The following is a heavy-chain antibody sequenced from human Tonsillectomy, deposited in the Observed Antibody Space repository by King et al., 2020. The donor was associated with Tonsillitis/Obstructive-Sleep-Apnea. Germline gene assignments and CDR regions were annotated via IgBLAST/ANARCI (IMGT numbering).Heavy chain of an antibody. D-gene: IGHD3-3*01. CDR1: GGSISSSSYY. CDR2: IYYSGST. Sequence: QLQESGPGLVKPSETLSLTCTVSGGSISSSSYYWGWIRQPPGKGLEWIGSIYYSGSTYYNPSLKSRVTISVDTSKNQFSLKLSPGTAADTAVYYCASMYYDFWSGLDGLRGFDAYYFDYWGQGTLVTVSS. V-gene: IGHV4-39*01. J-gene: IGHJ4*02. CDR3: ASMYYDFWSGLDGLRGFDAYYFDY.